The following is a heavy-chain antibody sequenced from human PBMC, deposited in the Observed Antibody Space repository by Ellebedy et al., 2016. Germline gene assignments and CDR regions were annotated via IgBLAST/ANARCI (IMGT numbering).Heavy chain of an antibody. D-gene: IGHD4-11*01. Sequence: SVKVSXKASGDTFTNYVFNWVRQDPGQGLEWMGGIIPILGTIDYTQKFQDRLTITADESTSTAYMELRSLKSEDTAVYYCAATLGMTTLLSYDKWGQGTLVTVSS. CDR2: IIPILGTI. J-gene: IGHJ4*01. CDR1: GDTFTNYV. V-gene: IGHV1-69*13. CDR3: AATLGMTTLLSYDK.